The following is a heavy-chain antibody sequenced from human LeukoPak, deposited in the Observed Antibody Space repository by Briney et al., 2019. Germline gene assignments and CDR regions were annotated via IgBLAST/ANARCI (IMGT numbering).Heavy chain of an antibody. Sequence: GGSLRLSCAASGFTFSSYSMNWVRQAPGKGLEWVSSISSSSSYIYYADSVKGRFTIPRDNAKNSLYLQMNSLRAEDTAVYYCARVNVGSGYYVAFDIWGQGTMVTVSS. CDR1: GFTFSSYS. CDR2: ISSSSSYI. V-gene: IGHV3-21*01. J-gene: IGHJ3*02. CDR3: ARVNVGSGYYVAFDI. D-gene: IGHD3-3*01.